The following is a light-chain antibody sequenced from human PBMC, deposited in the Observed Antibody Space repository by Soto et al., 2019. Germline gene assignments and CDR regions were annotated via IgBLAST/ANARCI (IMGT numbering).Light chain of an antibody. J-gene: IGKJ2*01. CDR1: QNINGW. V-gene: IGKV1-5*03. CDR3: QQYTSYSSYT. CDR2: KAS. Sequence: DIQRTQSPSTLSASVGDRVAVTCQASQNINGWLTWYQQKPGKAPKLLIYKASSLESGVPSRFSGSGSGTDFTLTINSLQPDDFATYYCQQYTSYSSYTFGQGTKLEIK.